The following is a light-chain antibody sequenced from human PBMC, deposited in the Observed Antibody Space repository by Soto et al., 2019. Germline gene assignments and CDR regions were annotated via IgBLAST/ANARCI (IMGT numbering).Light chain of an antibody. Sequence: QPVLTQPPSVSGTPGQRVTISCSGSISNIGNSYVYWFQQLPGTAPKVLSNRNDQRPSGVPDRFSGSKSGTSASLAISGLRSEDEAEYYCAAWDDTVRSYVFGTGTKVTVL. V-gene: IGLV1-47*01. J-gene: IGLJ1*01. CDR1: ISNIGNSY. CDR3: AAWDDTVRSYV. CDR2: RND.